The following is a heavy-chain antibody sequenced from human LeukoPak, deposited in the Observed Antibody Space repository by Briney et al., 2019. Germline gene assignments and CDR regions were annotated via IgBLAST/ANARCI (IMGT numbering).Heavy chain of an antibody. D-gene: IGHD1-26*01. CDR3: ARGPNVGATTDY. J-gene: IGHJ4*02. CDR2: IYSRGST. Sequence: SETLSLTCSVSGGSISNYYWSWIRQPAGKGLEWIERIYSRGSTNYNPSLKSRVTMSVDTSRSQFSLKLSSVTAADTAVYYCARGPNVGATTDYWGQGTLVTVSS. V-gene: IGHV4-4*07. CDR1: GGSISNYY.